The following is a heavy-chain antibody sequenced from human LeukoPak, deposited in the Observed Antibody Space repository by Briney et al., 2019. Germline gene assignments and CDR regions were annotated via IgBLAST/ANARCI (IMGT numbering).Heavy chain of an antibody. Sequence: PGRSLRLSCAASGFTFSSYAMHWVRQAPGKGLEGVAVISYDGSNKYYADSVKGRFTISRDNSKNTLYLQMNSLRAEDTAVYYCARDFNNGGENWFDPWGQGTPVTVSS. V-gene: IGHV3-30-3*01. D-gene: IGHD2-8*01. CDR3: ARDFNNGGENWFDP. CDR2: ISYDGSNK. J-gene: IGHJ5*02. CDR1: GFTFSSYA.